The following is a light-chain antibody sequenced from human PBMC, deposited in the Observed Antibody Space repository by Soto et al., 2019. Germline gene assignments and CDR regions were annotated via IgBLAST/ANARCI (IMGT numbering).Light chain of an antibody. Sequence: EVVLTQSPGTLSLSPGERATLSCGASQSVGSSYLAWYQQKPGQAPRLLIYGASTRATCIPYRFSGSGSGTEYTLTISRLEPEDFAVYYCQQYINSPWTFGQGTQVEI. CDR3: QQYINSPWT. CDR1: QSVGSSY. V-gene: IGKV3-20*01. J-gene: IGKJ1*01. CDR2: GAS.